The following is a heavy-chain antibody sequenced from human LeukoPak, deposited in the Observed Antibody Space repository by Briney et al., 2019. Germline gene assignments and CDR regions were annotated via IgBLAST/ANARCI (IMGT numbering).Heavy chain of an antibody. D-gene: IGHD3-22*01. CDR3: ARWCYNDDTSGYDT. Sequence: PSETLSLTCAVYGGSFSGYYWSWIRQPPEKGLEWIGYIYYTGRTYYNPSLKSRVTISVDTSKNQFSLKLSSVTAADTAVYYCARWCYNDDTSGYDTWGQGTLVTVSS. J-gene: IGHJ5*02. V-gene: IGHV4-34*01. CDR2: IYYTGRT. CDR1: GGSFSGYY.